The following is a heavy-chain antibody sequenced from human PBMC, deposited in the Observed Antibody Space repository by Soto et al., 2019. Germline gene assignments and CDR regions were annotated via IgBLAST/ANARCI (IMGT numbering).Heavy chain of an antibody. D-gene: IGHD1-26*01. CDR2: INPSGGST. CDR1: GYTFTSYY. Sequence: GASVKVSCKASGYTFTSYYMHWVRQAPGQGLEWMGIINPSGGSTSYAQKFQGRVTMTRDTSASTVYMELSSLRSEDTAVYYCASDSGSYCFDYWGQGTLVTVSS. CDR3: ASDSGSYCFDY. V-gene: IGHV1-46*01. J-gene: IGHJ4*02.